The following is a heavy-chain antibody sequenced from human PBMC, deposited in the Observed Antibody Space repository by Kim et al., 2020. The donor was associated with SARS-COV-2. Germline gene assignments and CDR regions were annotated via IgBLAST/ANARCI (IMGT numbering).Heavy chain of an antibody. Sequence: GGSLRLSCAASGFTFSKAWMGWVRQAPGKGLEWVGRIKSKGDGGTTDYAAPVKGRFTISRDDSKNTLFLQLNSLNTEDTAVYYCTTEDGGTVTTSRGSRNDNYDYCGQGTLVTVSS. J-gene: IGHJ4*02. CDR2: IKSKGDGGTT. V-gene: IGHV3-15*01. CDR1: GFTFSKAW. CDR3: TTEDGGTVTTSRGSRNDNYDY. D-gene: IGHD4-17*01.